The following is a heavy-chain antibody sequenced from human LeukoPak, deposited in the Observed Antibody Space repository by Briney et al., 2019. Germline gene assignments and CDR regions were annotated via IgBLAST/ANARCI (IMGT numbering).Heavy chain of an antibody. CDR2: VSSSSSLI. V-gene: IGHV3-48*01. CDR3: ARVTRSPFGWFDP. D-gene: IGHD4-17*01. CDR1: GFTFSDYN. J-gene: IGHJ5*02. Sequence: PGGSLKLSCAASGFTFSDYNMNWVRQAPGKGLEWVSYVSSSSSLIYYADSVKGRFTISRDNAKNSLFLQMNSLRAEDTAVYYCARVTRSPFGWFDPWGQGTLVTVSS.